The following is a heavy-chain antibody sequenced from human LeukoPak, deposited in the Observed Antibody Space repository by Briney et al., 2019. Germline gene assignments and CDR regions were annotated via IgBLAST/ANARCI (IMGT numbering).Heavy chain of an antibody. CDR3: ARDGVTMPRGWFDP. CDR1: GGTFSSYA. Sequence: ASVKVSCKASGGTFSSYAISWVRQAPGQGLEWMGGIIPIFGTANYAQKFQGRVTITTDESTSTAYMELSSLRSEDTAVYYCARDGVTMPRGWFDPWGQGTLVTVSS. D-gene: IGHD3-10*01. V-gene: IGHV1-69*05. CDR2: IIPIFGTA. J-gene: IGHJ5*02.